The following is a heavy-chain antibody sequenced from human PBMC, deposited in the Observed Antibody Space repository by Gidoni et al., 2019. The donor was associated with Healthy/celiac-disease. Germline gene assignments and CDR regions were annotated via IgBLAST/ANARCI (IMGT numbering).Heavy chain of an antibody. CDR3: ARGGYGDYGGAFDI. V-gene: IGHV3-21*01. CDR2: ISRSSSYI. Sequence: EVQLVESGGGLVKPGGSLRLSCAASGFTFSSYSMNWVRQAPGKGLEWVSSISRSSSYISYADSVKGRFTISRDNAKNSLYLQMNSVRAEDTAVYYCARGGYGDYGGAFDIWGQGTMVTVSS. J-gene: IGHJ3*02. CDR1: GFTFSSYS. D-gene: IGHD4-17*01.